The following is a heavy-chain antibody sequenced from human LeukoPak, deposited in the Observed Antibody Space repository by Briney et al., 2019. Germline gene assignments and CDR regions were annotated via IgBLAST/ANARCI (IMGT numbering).Heavy chain of an antibody. CDR3: SRDVPRQGGAFDN. V-gene: IGHV6-1*01. D-gene: IGHD3-10*02. Sequence: SXTLSLTCAISGDSVSSSSAAWAWIRRSPSRGLEWLGRTYYRSKWYNGYAVSVKGRITINPDTSKNQFSLHLNSVTPEDTAVDYCSRDVPRQGGAFDNWGQGTLVTVSS. CDR2: TYYRSKWYN. J-gene: IGHJ4*02. CDR1: GDSVSSSSAA.